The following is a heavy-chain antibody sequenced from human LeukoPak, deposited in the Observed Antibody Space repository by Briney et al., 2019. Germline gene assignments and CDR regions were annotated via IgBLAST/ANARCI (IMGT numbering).Heavy chain of an antibody. CDR2: MNPNSGNT. CDR3: ARVEIAAAGNDAFDI. V-gene: IGHV1-8*01. J-gene: IGHJ3*02. Sequence: ASVKVSCKASGYTFTSYDINWVRQATGQGLEWMGWMNPNSGNTGYAQKFQGRVAMTRNTSISTAYMELSSLRSEDTAVYYCARVEIAAAGNDAFDIWGQGTMVTVSS. D-gene: IGHD6-13*01. CDR1: GYTFTSYD.